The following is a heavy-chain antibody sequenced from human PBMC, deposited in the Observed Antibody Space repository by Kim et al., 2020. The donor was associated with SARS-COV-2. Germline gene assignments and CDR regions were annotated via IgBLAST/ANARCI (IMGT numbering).Heavy chain of an antibody. J-gene: IGHJ6*02. CDR2: ISSSSSYI. V-gene: IGHV3-21*01. CDR1: GFTFSSYS. D-gene: IGHD5-12*01. CDR3: ARAGGVATISGYYYGMDV. Sequence: GGSLRLSCAASGFTFSSYSMNWVRQAPGKGLEWVSSISSSSSYIYYADSVKGRFTISRDNAKNSLYLQMNSLRAEDTAVYYCARAGGVATISGYYYGMDVWGQGTTVTVSS.